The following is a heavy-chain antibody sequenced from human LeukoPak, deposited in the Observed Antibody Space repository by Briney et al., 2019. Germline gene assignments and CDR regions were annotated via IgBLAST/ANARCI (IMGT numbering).Heavy chain of an antibody. CDR2: INPNSGGT. CDR3: ARVRVPNYYDSSGYADLDY. V-gene: IGHV1-2*02. CDR1: GYTFTGYY. J-gene: IGHJ4*02. Sequence: ASVKVSCKASGYTFTGYYMHWVRQAPGQGLEWMGWINPNSGGTNYAQKFQGRVTMTRDTSISTAYMELSRLRSDDTAVYYCARVRVPNYYDSSGYADLDYWGQGTLVTVSS. D-gene: IGHD3-22*01.